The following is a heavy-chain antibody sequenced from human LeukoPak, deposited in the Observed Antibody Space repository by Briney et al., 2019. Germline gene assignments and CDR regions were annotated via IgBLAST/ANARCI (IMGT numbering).Heavy chain of an antibody. D-gene: IGHD2-21*02. V-gene: IGHV3-7*01. CDR2: IKQDGSEK. J-gene: IGHJ4*02. CDR1: GSTFSNYW. CDR3: ARISTVTERY. Sequence: GGSLRLSCAASGSTFSNYWMNWVRQAPGKGLEWVANIKQDGSEKYYLDSVKGRFTISRDNAKNSLYLQMNSLRAEDTAVYYCARISTVTERYWGPGTLVTVSS.